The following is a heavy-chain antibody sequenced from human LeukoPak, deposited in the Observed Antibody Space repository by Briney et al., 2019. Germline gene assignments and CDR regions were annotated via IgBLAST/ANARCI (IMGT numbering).Heavy chain of an antibody. Sequence: GSSVKVSCKASGGTFSSYTISWVRQAPGQGLEWMGRIIPILGIANYAQKFQGRVTITADKSTSTAYMELSSLRSEDTAAYYCARARGIAARPWWYWGQGTLVTVSS. CDR3: ARARGIAARPWWY. D-gene: IGHD6-6*01. CDR1: GGTFSSYT. J-gene: IGHJ4*02. V-gene: IGHV1-69*02. CDR2: IIPILGIA.